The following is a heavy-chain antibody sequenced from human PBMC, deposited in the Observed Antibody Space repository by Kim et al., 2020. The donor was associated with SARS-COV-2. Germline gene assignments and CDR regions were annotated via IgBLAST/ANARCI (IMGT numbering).Heavy chain of an antibody. Sequence: SETLSLTCAVYGGSFSGYYWSWIRQPPGKGLEWIGEINHSGSTNYNPSLKSRVTISVDTSKNQFSLKLSSVTAADTAVYYCARASWSPLGGWDYYYYMDVWGKGTTVTVSS. V-gene: IGHV4-34*01. CDR3: ARASWSPLGGWDYYYYMDV. D-gene: IGHD6-13*01. J-gene: IGHJ6*03. CDR1: GGSFSGYY. CDR2: INHSGST.